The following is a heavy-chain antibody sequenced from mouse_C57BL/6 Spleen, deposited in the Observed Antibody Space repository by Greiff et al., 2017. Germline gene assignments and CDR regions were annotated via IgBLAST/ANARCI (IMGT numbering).Heavy chain of an antibody. D-gene: IGHD1-1*01. CDR3: ARCPLYYGSSYYAMDY. Sequence: QVQLQQPGAELVKPGASVKLSCKASGYTFTSYWMHWVKQRPGQGLEWIGMIHPTSGSTNYNEKFKSKATLTVDKSSSTAYMQLSSLTSEDSAVYYCARCPLYYGSSYYAMDYWGQGTSVTVSS. J-gene: IGHJ4*01. V-gene: IGHV1-64*01. CDR1: GYTFTSYW. CDR2: IHPTSGST.